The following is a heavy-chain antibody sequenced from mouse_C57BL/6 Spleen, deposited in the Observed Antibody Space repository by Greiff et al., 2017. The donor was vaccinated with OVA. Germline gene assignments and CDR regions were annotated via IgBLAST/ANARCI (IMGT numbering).Heavy chain of an antibody. CDR2: INSDGGST. Sequence: EVQGVESGGGLVQPGESLKLSCESNEYEFPSHDMSWVRKTPEKRLELVAAINSDGGSTYYPDTMERRFIISRDNTKKTLYLQMSSLRSEDTALYYCARRGYYYGSSYVGWYFDVWGTGTTVTVSS. V-gene: IGHV5-2*01. CDR1: EYEFPSHD. J-gene: IGHJ1*03. CDR3: ARRGYYYGSSYVGWYFDV. D-gene: IGHD1-1*01.